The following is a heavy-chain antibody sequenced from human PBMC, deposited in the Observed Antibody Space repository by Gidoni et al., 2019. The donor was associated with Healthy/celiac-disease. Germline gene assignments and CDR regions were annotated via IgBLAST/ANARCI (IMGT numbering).Heavy chain of an antibody. V-gene: IGHV1-69*06. Sequence: QVQLVQSGAEVKKPGSSVKVSCKASGGTYSSYAISWVRQAPGQGLEWLGGIIPIFGTANYAQKFQGRVTITADKSTSTAYMELSSLRSEDTAVYYCASSWGPFDWTLFYYYGMDVWGQGTTVTVSS. D-gene: IGHD3-9*01. CDR2: IIPIFGTA. CDR1: GGTYSSYA. CDR3: ASSWGPFDWTLFYYYGMDV. J-gene: IGHJ6*02.